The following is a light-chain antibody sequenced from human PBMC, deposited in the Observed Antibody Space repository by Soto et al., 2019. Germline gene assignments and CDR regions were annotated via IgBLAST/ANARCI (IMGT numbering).Light chain of an antibody. CDR1: QSVSSN. J-gene: IGKJ1*01. CDR2: GAS. V-gene: IGKV3-15*01. Sequence: EMVMTQSPATLSVSPGERATLSCRASQSVSSNLAWYQQKPGQAPRLLIYGASTRATDIPPSFTGSGSGTEFTLTISSLQPDDFATYYCQQYNSYSWTFGQGTKVDIK. CDR3: QQYNSYSWT.